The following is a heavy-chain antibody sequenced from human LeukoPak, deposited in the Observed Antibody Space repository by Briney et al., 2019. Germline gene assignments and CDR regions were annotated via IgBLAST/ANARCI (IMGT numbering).Heavy chain of an antibody. CDR1: GGSINTYY. CDR3: ATQILLCHYY. Sequence: SETLSLTCTVSGGSINTYYWSWIRQPPGKGLEWIGSIFYSGSTSYNPSLKSRLTISVDTSKNQFSLRLSSVPAADTAVYYCATQILLCHYYWGQGTLVTVSS. V-gene: IGHV4-59*05. J-gene: IGHJ4*02. D-gene: IGHD2-15*01. CDR2: IFYSGST.